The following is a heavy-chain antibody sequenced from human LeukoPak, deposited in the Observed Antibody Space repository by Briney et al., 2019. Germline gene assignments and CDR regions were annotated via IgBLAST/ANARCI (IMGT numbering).Heavy chain of an antibody. CDR3: VRSYYGMDV. V-gene: IGHV3-21*01. CDR2: ISTSSSHI. J-gene: IGHJ6*02. CDR1: GFTFRSYS. Sequence: GGSLRLSCAASGFTFRSYSMNWVRQAPGMGLEWVSSISTSSSHIYYADSVEGRFTISRDNAKNSLYLQMDSLRAEDTAVYYCVRSYYGMDVWGQGTTVSVSS.